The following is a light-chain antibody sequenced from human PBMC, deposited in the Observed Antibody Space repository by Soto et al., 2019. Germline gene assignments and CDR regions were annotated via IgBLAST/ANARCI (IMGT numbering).Light chain of an antibody. CDR2: GAS. CDR1: ETVATN. Sequence: VMTQSPSTLSASPGDRATLSCWSSETVATNLAWYQQKPGNAPRLLIYGASTMAGGISSRFPGSGSGTEFTLTISGLRSEDSGIYYCQQYFEWPAMTFGQGTKVEI. V-gene: IGKV3-15*01. CDR3: QQYFEWPAMT. J-gene: IGKJ2*01.